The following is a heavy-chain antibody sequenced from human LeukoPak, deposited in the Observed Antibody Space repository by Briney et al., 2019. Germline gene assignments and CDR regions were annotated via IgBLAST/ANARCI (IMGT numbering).Heavy chain of an antibody. V-gene: IGHV3-7*03. J-gene: IGHJ4*02. CDR3: TCPSAAGPN. Sequence: GRSLRLSCAASGFTFSSYWMSWVRQAPGKGLEWVANIKQDGSQKYYVDSVKGRFTISRDDAENSLYLQMNSLRAEDTAMYYCTCPSAAGPNWGQGTLVTVSS. CDR2: IKQDGSQK. D-gene: IGHD6-13*01. CDR1: GFTFSSYW.